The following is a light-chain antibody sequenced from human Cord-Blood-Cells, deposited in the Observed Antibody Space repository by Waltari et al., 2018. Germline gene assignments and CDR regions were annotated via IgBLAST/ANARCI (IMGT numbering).Light chain of an antibody. Sequence: QSALTQHPSAPGSPGQSVTTPCAGTSSDVGGYNDVPWYQQHPGKAPTLIIYESSKRPSGVPDRFSGSKSGNTVSLTVSGLQAEDEADYYCSSYAGSNNVVFGGGTKLTVL. V-gene: IGLV2-8*01. CDR1: SSDVGGYND. CDR3: SSYAGSNNVV. CDR2: ESS. J-gene: IGLJ2*01.